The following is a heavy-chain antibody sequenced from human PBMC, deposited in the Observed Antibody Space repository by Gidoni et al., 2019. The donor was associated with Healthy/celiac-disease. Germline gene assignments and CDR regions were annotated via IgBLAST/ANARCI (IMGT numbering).Heavy chain of an antibody. CDR3: AKEYYDILTGYYYYGMDV. CDR1: GFTFRSYA. Sequence: EVQLLESGGGLVQPGGSLRLSCAASGFTFRSYAMSWVRPVPGQGLEWVSAISGRGGSTYYADSVKGRFTISRDNSKNTLYLQMNSLRAEDTAVYYLAKEYYDILTGYYYYGMDVWGQGTTVTVSS. CDR2: ISGRGGST. V-gene: IGHV3-23*01. J-gene: IGHJ6*02. D-gene: IGHD3-9*01.